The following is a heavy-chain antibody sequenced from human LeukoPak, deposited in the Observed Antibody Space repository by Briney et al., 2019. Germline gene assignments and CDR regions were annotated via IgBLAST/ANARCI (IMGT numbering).Heavy chain of an antibody. Sequence: GASVKVSCKTSGYTFTGYDMHWVRQAPGQGLEWMGWINPNSGSTNYAQKFQGRVTMTRDTSTSTDYMELSRLRSDDRAVYYCARDGSDFWSGYWDYWGQGTLVSVSS. CDR2: INPNSGST. D-gene: IGHD3-3*01. J-gene: IGHJ4*02. CDR1: GYTFTGYD. V-gene: IGHV1-2*02. CDR3: ARDGSDFWSGYWDY.